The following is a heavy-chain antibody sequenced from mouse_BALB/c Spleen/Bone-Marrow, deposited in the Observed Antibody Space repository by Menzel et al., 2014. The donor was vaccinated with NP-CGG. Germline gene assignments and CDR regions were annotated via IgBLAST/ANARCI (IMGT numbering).Heavy chain of an antibody. CDR3: AREVYGKPLAY. CDR1: GYTFTSYT. Sequence: QVQLKESGAELARPGASVKMSCKASGYTFTSYTMHWVKQRPGQGLEWIGYINPSSGYTNYNQKFKDKATLTADKSSSTAYMQLSSLTSEDSAVYYCAREVYGKPLAYWGQGTLVTVSA. V-gene: IGHV1-4*01. J-gene: IGHJ3*01. D-gene: IGHD2-1*01. CDR2: INPSSGYT.